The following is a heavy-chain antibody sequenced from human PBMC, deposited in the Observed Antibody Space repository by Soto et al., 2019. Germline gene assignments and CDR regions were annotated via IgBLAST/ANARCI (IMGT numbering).Heavy chain of an antibody. D-gene: IGHD3-22*01. CDR3: AHSLIGYYYDSSGSNWFDP. CDR2: IYWDDDK. V-gene: IGHV2-5*02. CDR1: GFSFSTSGVG. Sequence: PTLVNPTQTLTLTCTFSGFSFSTSGVGGGWIRQPPGKALEWLALIYWDDDKRYSPSLKSRLTITKDTSKNQVVLTMTNMDPVDTATYYCAHSLIGYYYDSSGSNWFDPWGQGTLVT. J-gene: IGHJ5*02.